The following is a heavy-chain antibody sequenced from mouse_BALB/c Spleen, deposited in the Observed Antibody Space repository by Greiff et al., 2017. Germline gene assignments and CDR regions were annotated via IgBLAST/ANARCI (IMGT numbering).Heavy chain of an antibody. CDR1: GFTFSSYT. CDR3: TRGGGNYDVHFDY. Sequence: DVQLVESGGGLVKPGGSLKLSCAASGFTFSSYTMSWVRQTPEKRLEWVATISSGGSYTYYPDSVKGRFTISRDNAKNTLYLQMSSLKSEDTAMYYCTRGGGNYDVHFDYWGQGTTLTVSS. CDR2: ISSGGSYT. D-gene: IGHD2-1*01. J-gene: IGHJ2*01. V-gene: IGHV5-6-4*01.